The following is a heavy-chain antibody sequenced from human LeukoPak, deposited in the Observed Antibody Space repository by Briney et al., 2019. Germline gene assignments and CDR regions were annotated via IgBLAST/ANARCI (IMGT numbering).Heavy chain of an antibody. J-gene: IGHJ4*02. CDR2: IIPILGIA. CDR1: GGTFSSYA. V-gene: IGHV1-69*04. CDR3: ARVLLWFGELSHPFDY. D-gene: IGHD3-10*01. Sequence: SVKVSCKASGGTFSSYAISWVRQAPGQGLEWMGRIIPILGIANYAQKFQGRVTITADKSTSTAYMELSSLRSEDTAVYYCARVLLWFGELSHPFDYWGQGTLVTVSS.